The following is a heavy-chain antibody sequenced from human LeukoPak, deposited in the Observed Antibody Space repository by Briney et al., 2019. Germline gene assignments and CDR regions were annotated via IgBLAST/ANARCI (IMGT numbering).Heavy chain of an antibody. CDR3: ARGGRDYGFLFVY. D-gene: IGHD4-17*01. V-gene: IGHV3-21*01. Sequence: GPSLRLSCAASGFTFSSYSMNWVRQAPGKGLEWVSSISSSSRYIYYADSVKGRFTISRDNAKNSLHLQMNSLRAEDTAVCDCARGGRDYGFLFVYWGQGTLVTVSS. J-gene: IGHJ4*02. CDR1: GFTFSSYS. CDR2: ISSSSRYI.